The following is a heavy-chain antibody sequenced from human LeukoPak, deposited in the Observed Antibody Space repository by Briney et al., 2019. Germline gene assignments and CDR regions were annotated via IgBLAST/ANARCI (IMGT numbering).Heavy chain of an antibody. CDR1: GGTFSSYA. Sequence: SVKVSCKASGGTFSSYAISWVRQAPGQGLEWMGGITPRSGTANYAQKFQGRVTITTDESMRTVYMELSSLRSEDTAFYYCARGVAATALPLDYWGQGTLVTVSS. CDR2: ITPRSGTA. CDR3: ARGVAATALPLDY. J-gene: IGHJ4*02. V-gene: IGHV1-69*05. D-gene: IGHD6-25*01.